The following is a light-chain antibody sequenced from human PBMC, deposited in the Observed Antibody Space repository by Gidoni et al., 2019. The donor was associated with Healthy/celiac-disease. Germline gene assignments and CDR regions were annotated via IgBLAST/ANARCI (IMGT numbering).Light chain of an antibody. Sequence: EIVLTPSPSTLSLATGERATLSCTASQSVSSSYLAWYQQKPGQAPRLLIYGASSRATGIPDRFSGSGSGTDFTLTISRLEAEDFAVYYCQQYGSPGTFGQGTKLEIK. J-gene: IGKJ2*02. V-gene: IGKV3-20*01. CDR2: GAS. CDR1: QSVSSSY. CDR3: QQYGSPGT.